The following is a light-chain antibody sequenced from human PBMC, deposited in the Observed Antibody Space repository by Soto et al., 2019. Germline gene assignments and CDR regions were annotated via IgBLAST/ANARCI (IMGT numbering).Light chain of an antibody. V-gene: IGKV3-15*01. J-gene: IGKJ4*01. CDR1: QSVSTN. CDR2: GAS. Sequence: EEMVTLSAVALSVSPGERATLSCRASQSVSTNLAWYQQKPGQAPRLLIYGASTRATGIPARFSGSGSGTEFTLTITSLQSEDFVVYYCQQYNNWPPLPFAGGSKVDIK. CDR3: QQYNNWPPLP.